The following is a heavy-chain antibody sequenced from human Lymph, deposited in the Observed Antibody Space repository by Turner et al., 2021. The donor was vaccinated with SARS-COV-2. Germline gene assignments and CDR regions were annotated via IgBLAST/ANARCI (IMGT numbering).Heavy chain of an antibody. D-gene: IGHD2-15*01. V-gene: IGHV1-24*01. Sequence: HVQLVQSGAEVKKPGASLKVSCKVSGYTLTELSMHWLRQAPGKGLGWAGGFDPEDGEKVDAQKFQGRVTMTEDTTTDTAYMELSSLRSENTAVYYCATDLCSGGSCYYYGMDVWGQGTTVTVSS. J-gene: IGHJ6*02. CDR1: GYTLTELS. CDR3: ATDLCSGGSCYYYGMDV. CDR2: FDPEDGEK.